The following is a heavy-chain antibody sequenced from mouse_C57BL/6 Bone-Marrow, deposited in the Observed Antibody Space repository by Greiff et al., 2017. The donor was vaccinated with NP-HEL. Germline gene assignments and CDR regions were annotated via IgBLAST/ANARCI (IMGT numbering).Heavy chain of an antibody. CDR3: ARRAYYSNYSLFAY. J-gene: IGHJ3*01. CDR2: IYPGSGST. D-gene: IGHD2-5*01. V-gene: IGHV1-55*01. Sequence: VQLQQPGAELVKPGASVKMSCKASGYTFTSYWITWVKQRPGQGLEWIGDIYPGSGSTNYNEKFKSKATLTVDTSSSTAYMQLSSLTSEDSAVYYCARRAYYSNYSLFAYWGQGTLVTVSA. CDR1: GYTFTSYW.